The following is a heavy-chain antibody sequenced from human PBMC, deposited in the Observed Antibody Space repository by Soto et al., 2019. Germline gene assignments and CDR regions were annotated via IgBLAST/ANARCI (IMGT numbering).Heavy chain of an antibody. J-gene: IGHJ3*02. CDR1: GGSISSGDYY. CDR2: IYYSGST. V-gene: IGHV4-30-4*01. CDR3: ARGFSGSYVFDAFDI. Sequence: QVQLQESGPGLVKPSQTLSLTCTVSGGSISSGDYYWSWIRQPPGKGREWIGYIYYSGSTYYNPSLKSRVTISVDTSKNQFSLKLSSVTAADTAVYYCARGFSGSYVFDAFDIWGQGTMVTVSS. D-gene: IGHD1-26*01.